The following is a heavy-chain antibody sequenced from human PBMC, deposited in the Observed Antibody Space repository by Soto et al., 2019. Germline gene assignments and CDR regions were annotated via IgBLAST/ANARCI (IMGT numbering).Heavy chain of an antibody. Sequence: GGSLRLSCAASGFTFSSYGMHWVRQAPGKGLEWVAVIWYDGSNKYYADSVKGRFTISRDNSKNTLYLQMNSLRAEDTAVYYCARDGNFDWAYYYYGMDVWGQGTMVTVSS. CDR3: ARDGNFDWAYYYYGMDV. CDR2: IWYDGSNK. J-gene: IGHJ6*02. CDR1: GFTFSSYG. V-gene: IGHV3-33*01. D-gene: IGHD3-9*01.